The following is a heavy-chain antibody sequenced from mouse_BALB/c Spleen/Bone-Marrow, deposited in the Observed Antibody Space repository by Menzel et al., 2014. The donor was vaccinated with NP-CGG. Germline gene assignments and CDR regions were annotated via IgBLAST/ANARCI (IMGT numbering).Heavy chain of an antibody. Sequence: VKLVESGPGLVAPSQSLSISCTVSGFSLTDCGVSWIRQPPGTGLEWLGVIWGGGSTYYNSALKSRLSISKDNSKSQVFLKMNSLQTDDTAMYCCARIYFEFDGFAYWGQGTLVTGSA. D-gene: IGHD2-4*01. CDR3: ARIYFEFDGFAY. V-gene: IGHV2-6-5*01. J-gene: IGHJ3*01. CDR2: IWGGGST. CDR1: GFSLTDCG.